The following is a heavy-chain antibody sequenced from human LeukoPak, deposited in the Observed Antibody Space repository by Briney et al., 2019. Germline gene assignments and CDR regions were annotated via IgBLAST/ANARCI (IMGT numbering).Heavy chain of an antibody. CDR2: IWHDKTDK. J-gene: IGHJ3*01. CDR1: GFIFTTYG. V-gene: IGHV3-33*01. Sequence: GGSLRLSCAASGFIFTTYGAHWVRQAPGKGLEWVAVIWHDKTDKYYADSVKGRFTISRDNSKNTLYLQMDSLRVEDTAVYYCARGRDLPAFDLWGQGTLVTVSS. D-gene: IGHD3-10*01. CDR3: ARGRDLPAFDL.